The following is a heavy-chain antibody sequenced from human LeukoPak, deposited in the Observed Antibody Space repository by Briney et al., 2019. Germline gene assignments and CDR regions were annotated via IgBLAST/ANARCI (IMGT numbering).Heavy chain of an antibody. J-gene: IGHJ4*02. CDR1: GFTISSHW. D-gene: IGHD5-24*01. CDR3: ARDWARWLQSLGY. CDR2: IKQDGSEK. V-gene: IGHV3-7*01. Sequence: GGALRLSCAASGFTISSHWMSCVRHAPGKGLERLPNIKQDGSEKYYVASVNGRFTISRDNTKDSLYLHMNRLGAEDTAAYYCARDWARWLQSLGYWGQGTLVTVSS.